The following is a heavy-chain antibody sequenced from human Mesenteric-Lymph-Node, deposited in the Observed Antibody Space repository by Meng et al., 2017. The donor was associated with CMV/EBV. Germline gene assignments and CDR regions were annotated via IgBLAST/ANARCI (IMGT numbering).Heavy chain of an antibody. CDR3: ARRVEMATIVIDN. J-gene: IGHJ4*02. CDR2: IYYSGST. CDR1: GTSISSSGYY. V-gene: IGHV4-39*01. Sequence: ESLRLSCTVSGTSISSSGYYWGWIRQPPGKGLEWIGTIYYSGSTYYNPSLKSRVTISVDTSKNQFSLKLSSVTAADTAVYYCARRVEMATIVIDNWGQGTMVTVSS. D-gene: IGHD5-24*01.